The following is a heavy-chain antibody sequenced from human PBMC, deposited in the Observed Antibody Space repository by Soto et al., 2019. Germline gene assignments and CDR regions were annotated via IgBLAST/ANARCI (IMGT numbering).Heavy chain of an antibody. CDR3: ARFIVVVPGTYYYYGIDV. D-gene: IGHD2-2*01. CDR2: ISAYNGNT. Sequence: ASVKVSCKASGYTFTSYGISWVRQAPGQGLEWMGWISAYNGNTNYAQKLQGRVTMTTDTSTSTAYMELRSLRSDDTAVYYCARFIVVVPGTYYYYGIDVWGQGTTVTVSS. V-gene: IGHV1-18*04. J-gene: IGHJ6*02. CDR1: GYTFTSYG.